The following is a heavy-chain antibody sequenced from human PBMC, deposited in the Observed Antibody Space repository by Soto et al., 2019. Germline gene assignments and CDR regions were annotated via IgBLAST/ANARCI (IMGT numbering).Heavy chain of an antibody. J-gene: IGHJ4*02. Sequence: QVQLVESGGGVVQPGRSLRLSCAASGFTFSSYGMHWVRQAPGKGLEWVAVIWYDGSNKYYADSVKGRFTISRDNSKKTRYLLNITLRADDTAMYYFARDLIIAAAGAGDYWGKRNLVTVSS. CDR3: ARDLIIAAAGAGDY. V-gene: IGHV3-33*01. CDR1: GFTFSSYG. CDR2: IWYDGSNK. D-gene: IGHD6-13*01.